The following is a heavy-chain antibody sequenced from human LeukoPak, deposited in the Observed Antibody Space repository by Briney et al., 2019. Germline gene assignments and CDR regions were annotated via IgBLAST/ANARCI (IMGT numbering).Heavy chain of an antibody. J-gene: IGHJ6*02. CDR1: GFPFSSYW. CDR2: ISGSGGNT. D-gene: IGHD3-10*01. Sequence: GGSLRLSCVASGFPFSSYWMTWVRQAPGKGLEWVSVISGSGGNTYYADSVKGRFTISRDNSKSTVDLQMKSLRAEDTAVYYCAKGYYGSGSFAYGMDVWGQGTTVTVSS. V-gene: IGHV3-23*01. CDR3: AKGYYGSGSFAYGMDV.